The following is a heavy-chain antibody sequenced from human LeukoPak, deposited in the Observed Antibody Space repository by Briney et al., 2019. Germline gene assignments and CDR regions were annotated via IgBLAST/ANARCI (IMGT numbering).Heavy chain of an antibody. CDR2: ISAYNGNT. V-gene: IGHV1-18*01. Sequence: ASVKVFCKASGYTFTSYGISWVRQAPGQGLEWMGWISAYNGNTNYAQKLQGRVTMTTDTSTSTAYMELRSLRSDDTAVYYCARGGDGIVVPAAYNWFDPWGQGTLVTVSS. CDR3: ARGGDGIVVPAAYNWFDP. CDR1: GYTFTSYG. D-gene: IGHD2-2*01. J-gene: IGHJ5*02.